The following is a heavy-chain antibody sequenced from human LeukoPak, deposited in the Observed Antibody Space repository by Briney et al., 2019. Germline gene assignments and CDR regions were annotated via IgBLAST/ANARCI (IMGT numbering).Heavy chain of an antibody. D-gene: IGHD3-10*01. Sequence: GASVKSSCKASGSTFINHYIHWVRKAPGPGLEWMEWINPNSGDTNYAQKFQGRVTMTTDTSMSTAYMEVSRLRSDDTALYYCVRDRITIVRGVLNYFDPWGQGTLVTVSS. CDR1: GSTFINHY. J-gene: IGHJ5*02. CDR2: INPNSGDT. V-gene: IGHV1-2*02. CDR3: VRDRITIVRGVLNYFDP.